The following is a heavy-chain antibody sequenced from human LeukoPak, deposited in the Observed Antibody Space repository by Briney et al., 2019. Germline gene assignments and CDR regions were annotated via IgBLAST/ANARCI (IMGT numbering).Heavy chain of an antibody. Sequence: ASVKVSCKASGYTFTSYGISWVRQAPGQGLEWMGWITAYNGNTNYAQKFQGRVTMTTDTPTNTAYMELRSLRSDDTAVYYCARPKDSSGYGPSDYWGQGTLVTVSS. J-gene: IGHJ4*02. V-gene: IGHV1-18*01. CDR2: ITAYNGNT. CDR3: ARPKDSSGYGPSDY. D-gene: IGHD3-22*01. CDR1: GYTFTSYG.